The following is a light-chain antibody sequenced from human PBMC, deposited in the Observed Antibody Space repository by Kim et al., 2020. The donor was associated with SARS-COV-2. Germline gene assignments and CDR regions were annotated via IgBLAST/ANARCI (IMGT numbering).Light chain of an antibody. CDR1: QSVSSS. CDR2: GAS. V-gene: IGKV3-15*01. CDR3: QHYHNWPAGHT. Sequence: EIVMTQSPATLSVSLGKRATLSCGASQSVSSSLAWYQQKPGQSPRLLIYGASTRATGIPARFSGSGSGTEFTLSISSLQSEDSAIYYCQHYHNWPAGHTFGQGTKLEI. J-gene: IGKJ2*01.